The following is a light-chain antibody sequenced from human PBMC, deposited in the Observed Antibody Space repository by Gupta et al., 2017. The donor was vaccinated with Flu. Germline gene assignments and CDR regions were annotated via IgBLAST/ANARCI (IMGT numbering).Light chain of an antibody. CDR3: QQCYSTPRT. V-gene: IGKV1-39*01. CDR2: AAS. CDR1: QSISSY. J-gene: IGKJ2*01. Sequence: DIQMTQSPSSLSASVGDRVTITYRASQSISSYLNWYQQKPGKAPKLLIYAASSLQSGVPSRFSGSGSGTDFTLTISSLQPEDFATYYCQQCYSTPRTFGQGTKLEIK.